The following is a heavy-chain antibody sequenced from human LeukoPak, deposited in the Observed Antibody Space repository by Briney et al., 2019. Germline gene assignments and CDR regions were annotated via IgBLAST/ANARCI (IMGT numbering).Heavy chain of an antibody. V-gene: IGHV3-11*04. J-gene: IGHJ6*03. CDR3: ARGHPTYDSSGYYSSYHYCMDV. CDR2: ISSSGSTI. Sequence: PGGSLRLSCAASGFTFSDYYMSWIRQAPGKGLEWVSYISSSGSTIYYADSVKGRFTISRDNAKNSLYLQMNSLRAEDTAVYYCARGHPTYDSSGYYSSYHYCMDVWGKGTTVTVSS. D-gene: IGHD3-22*01. CDR1: GFTFSDYY.